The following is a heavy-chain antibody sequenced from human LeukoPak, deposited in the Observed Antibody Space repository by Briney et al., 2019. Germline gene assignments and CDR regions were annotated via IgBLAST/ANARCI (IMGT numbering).Heavy chain of an antibody. Sequence: GGSLRLSCTASGFTFSSYSLNWVRQAPGKGLEWVSSVSTGSNYIYYADSVKGRFTISRDNDKNSLYLQMNSLRVEDTAVYYCARDTLPGYYYGSGNYYGMDVWGQGTTVTVSS. V-gene: IGHV3-21*04. D-gene: IGHD3-10*01. CDR2: VSTGSNYI. CDR3: ARDTLPGYYYGSGNYYGMDV. CDR1: GFTFSSYS. J-gene: IGHJ6*02.